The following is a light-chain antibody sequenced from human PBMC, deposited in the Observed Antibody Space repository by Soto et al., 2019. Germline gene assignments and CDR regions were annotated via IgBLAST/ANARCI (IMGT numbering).Light chain of an antibody. J-gene: IGKJ2*01. V-gene: IGKV4-1*01. CDR1: QSVFYSSNNKNL. CDR3: QQYYSPPRYT. Sequence: DIVMTQSPEYLAVSLGERATINCKSSQSVFYSSNNKNLVAWYQQKPGQPPKLLIYWAATRESGVPDRFSGSGSGRDFPLTISSLQAEDVAVYYCQQYYSPPRYTFGQGTRLGIK. CDR2: WAA.